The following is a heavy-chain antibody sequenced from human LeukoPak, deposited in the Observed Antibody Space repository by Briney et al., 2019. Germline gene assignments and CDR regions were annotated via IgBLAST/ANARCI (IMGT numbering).Heavy chain of an antibody. CDR1: GFTFKNYP. V-gene: IGHV3-23*01. J-gene: IGHJ4*02. CDR3: AKQPYGDNELVLGY. CDR2: ISGSGGST. D-gene: IGHD4-17*01. Sequence: GGSLRLSCAASGFTFKNYPMNWVRQAPGEGLEWVSAISGSGGSTYYAESVKGRFTISRDNSKNTLYLQMHSLRAEDTALYYCAKQPYGDNELVLGYWGPGTLVTVSS.